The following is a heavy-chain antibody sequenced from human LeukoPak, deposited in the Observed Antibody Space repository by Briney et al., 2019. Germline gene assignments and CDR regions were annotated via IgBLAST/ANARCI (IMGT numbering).Heavy chain of an antibody. Sequence: GRSLKLSCAASGFTFSDYEMNWVRQAPGKGLEWVSYISSSGGTIYYTDSVKGRFTISRDNTKNSLYLQMNRLRAEDTAVYYCARAPYTTVVYWYFDLWGRGTLVTVSS. CDR1: GFTFSDYE. J-gene: IGHJ2*01. CDR2: ISSSGGTI. V-gene: IGHV3-48*03. CDR3: ARAPYTTVVYWYFDL. D-gene: IGHD1-1*01.